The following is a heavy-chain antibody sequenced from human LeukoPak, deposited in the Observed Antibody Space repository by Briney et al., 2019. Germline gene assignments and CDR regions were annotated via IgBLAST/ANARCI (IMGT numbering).Heavy chain of an antibody. Sequence: GGSLRLSCATSGFTFNDYGMHWIRQAPGKGLEWVAVISYDGSNKYYADSVKGRFTISRDNSKNTLYLQMNSLRAEDTAVYFCATHRQGDYIFEGFDYWGHGTLVTVSA. CDR2: ISYDGSNK. D-gene: IGHD4-11*01. CDR1: GFTFNDYG. J-gene: IGHJ4*01. V-gene: IGHV3-30*19. CDR3: ATHRQGDYIFEGFDY.